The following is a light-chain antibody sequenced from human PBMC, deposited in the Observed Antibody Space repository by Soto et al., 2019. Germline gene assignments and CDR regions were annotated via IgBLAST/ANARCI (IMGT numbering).Light chain of an antibody. CDR3: QLFNSYNRT. J-gene: IGKJ4*01. Sequence: AIQLTQSPSSLSASVGDRVTITCRASQRISSALAWYQQKPGKAPKLLIYDASSLESGVPSRFSGSGSGTDFTLTISSLQPEDFATYYCQLFNSYNRTFGGGTKVEIK. CDR1: QRISSA. V-gene: IGKV1-13*02. CDR2: DAS.